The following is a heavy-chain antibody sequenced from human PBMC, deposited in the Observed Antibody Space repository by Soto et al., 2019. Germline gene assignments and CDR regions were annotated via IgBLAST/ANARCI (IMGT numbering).Heavy chain of an antibody. V-gene: IGHV4-31*03. CDR1: GVSLSSAGNY. CDR3: VRGGGYDAFDH. J-gene: IGHJ4*02. CDR2: IHNSGSA. D-gene: IGHD5-12*01. Sequence: PSETLSLTCTVSGVSLSSAGNYWTWIRQHPGKGLEWIGDIHNSGSAHYNPSLKSRLTISIDTSNNQLSLRLSSVTAADTAVYYCVRGGGYDAFDHWGQGVPVTVSS.